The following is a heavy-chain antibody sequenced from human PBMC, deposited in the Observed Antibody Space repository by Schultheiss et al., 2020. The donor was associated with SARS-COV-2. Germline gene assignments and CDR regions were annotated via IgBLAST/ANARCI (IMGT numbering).Heavy chain of an antibody. Sequence: GGSLRLSCAASGSTFSSYAVHWVRQAPGKGLEWVGRIKSNSDGGTTDYAAPVRGRFSISRDDSKNTLYLQMNSLKTEDTAVYYCTTGRNCSNGVCYAPSWFDPWGQGTLVTVSS. J-gene: IGHJ5*02. CDR1: GSTFSSYA. CDR3: TTGRNCSNGVCYAPSWFDP. D-gene: IGHD2-8*01. V-gene: IGHV3-15*07. CDR2: IKSNSDGGTT.